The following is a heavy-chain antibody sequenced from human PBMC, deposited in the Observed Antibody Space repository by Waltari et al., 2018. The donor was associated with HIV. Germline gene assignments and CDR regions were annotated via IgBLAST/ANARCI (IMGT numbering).Heavy chain of an antibody. CDR3: VSSYQRSTGHASAFDI. V-gene: IGHV1-2*02. CDR2: SNPNSGGA. J-gene: IGHJ3*02. Sequence: HLVQSGAEIKKPGDSVRVSCKTSGNSFSGSYIPWVRPTPAYELDWLGWSNPNSGGANYAQKCQGRVTMIRDTSVTATYMNLTALTSADTAVYFCVSSYQRSTGHASAFDIWGQGTVISVSS. CDR1: GNSFSGSY. D-gene: IGHD2-2*01.